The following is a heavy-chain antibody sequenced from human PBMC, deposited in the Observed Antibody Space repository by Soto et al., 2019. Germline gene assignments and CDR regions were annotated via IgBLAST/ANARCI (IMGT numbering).Heavy chain of an antibody. J-gene: IGHJ4*02. Sequence: PSETLSLTCTVSGGSTSSYYWSWIRQPPGKGLEWIGYIYYSGSTNYNPSLKSRVTISVDTSKNQFSLKLSSVTAADTAVYYCARNYYDSSGYEAFGNYFDYWGQGTLVTVS. CDR2: IYYSGST. CDR1: GGSTSSYY. D-gene: IGHD3-22*01. CDR3: ARNYYDSSGYEAFGNYFDY. V-gene: IGHV4-59*08.